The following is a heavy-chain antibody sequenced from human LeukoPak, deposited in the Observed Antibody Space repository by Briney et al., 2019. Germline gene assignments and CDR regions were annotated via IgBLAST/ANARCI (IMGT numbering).Heavy chain of an antibody. CDR2: IYYSGSA. CDR1: GGSVSSGSYY. J-gene: IGHJ5*02. CDR3: ARDQSDYDILTGYENWFDP. V-gene: IGHV4-61*01. D-gene: IGHD3-9*01. Sequence: SETLSLTCTVSGGSVSSGSYYWSWIRQPPGKGLEWIGYIYYSGSANYNPSLKSRVTISVDTSKNQFSLKLSSVTAADTAVYYCARDQSDYDILTGYENWFDPWGQGTLVTVSS.